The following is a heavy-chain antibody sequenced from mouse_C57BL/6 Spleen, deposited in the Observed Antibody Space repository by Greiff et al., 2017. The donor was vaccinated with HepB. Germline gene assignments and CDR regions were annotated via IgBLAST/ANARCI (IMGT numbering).Heavy chain of an antibody. D-gene: IGHD1-1*01. CDR3: ARIARNNYYGSEEAWFAY. Sequence: QVTLKVSGPGILQPSQTLSLTCSFSGFSLSTFGIGVGWIRQPSGKGLEWLAHIWWDDDKYYNPALKSRLTISKDTSKNQVFLKLANVDTADTATYYCARIARNNYYGSEEAWFAYWGQGTLVTVSA. CDR1: GFSLSTFGIG. J-gene: IGHJ3*01. CDR2: IWWDDDK. V-gene: IGHV8-8*01.